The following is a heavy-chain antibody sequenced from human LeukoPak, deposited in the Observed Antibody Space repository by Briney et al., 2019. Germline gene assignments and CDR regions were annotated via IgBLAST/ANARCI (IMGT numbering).Heavy chain of an antibody. J-gene: IGHJ6*04. V-gene: IGHV4-39*07. CDR1: AGSISSSSYY. Sequence: SETLSLTCTVSAGSISSSSYYWSWIRQPPGKGLEWIGEINHSGSTNYNPSLKSRVTISVDTSKNQFSLKLSSVTAADTAVYYCARPPRVYSSRAGMDVWGKGTTVTISS. CDR2: INHSGST. D-gene: IGHD6-13*01. CDR3: ARPPRVYSSRAGMDV.